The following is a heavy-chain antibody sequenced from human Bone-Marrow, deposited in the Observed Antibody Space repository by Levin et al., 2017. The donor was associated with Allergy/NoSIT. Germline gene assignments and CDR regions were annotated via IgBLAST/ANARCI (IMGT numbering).Heavy chain of an antibody. CDR1: GFTFSSYG. J-gene: IGHJ4*02. Sequence: GESLKISCAASGFTFSSYGMHWVRQAPGKGLEWVAVISYDGSNKYYADSVKGRFTISRDNSKNTLYLQMNSLRAEDTAVYYCAKDRGSGDQTYYYDSSGYYYSYFDYWGQGTLVTVSS. CDR2: ISYDGSNK. V-gene: IGHV3-30*18. CDR3: AKDRGSGDQTYYYDSSGYYYSYFDY. D-gene: IGHD3-22*01.